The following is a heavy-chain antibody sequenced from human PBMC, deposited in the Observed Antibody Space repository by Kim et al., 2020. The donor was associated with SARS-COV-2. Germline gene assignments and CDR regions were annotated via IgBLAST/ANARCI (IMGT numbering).Heavy chain of an antibody. J-gene: IGHJ3*02. D-gene: IGHD6-19*01. Sequence: ASVKVSCKASGYTFTSYAMHWVRQAPGQRLEWMGWINAGNGNTKYSQKFQGRVTITRDTSASTAYMELSSLRSEDTAVYYCASGYSSGWYLAQVSDAFDIWGQGTMVTVSS. CDR2: INAGNGNT. CDR1: GYTFTSYA. CDR3: ASGYSSGWYLAQVSDAFDI. V-gene: IGHV1-3*01.